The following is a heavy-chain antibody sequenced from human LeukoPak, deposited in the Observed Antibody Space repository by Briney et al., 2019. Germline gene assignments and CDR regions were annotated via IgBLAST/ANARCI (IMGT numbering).Heavy chain of an antibody. CDR1: GFTFEDYG. Sequence: PGGSLRLSCVVSGFTFEDYGMSWVRQAPGKGLEWVSGITWNGGSSSYADSVQGRFTISRDNANTSLYLQMNSLRAEDTALNYCARGFYGSGGYYPYYFDYWGQGTLVTVS. J-gene: IGHJ4*02. CDR3: ARGFYGSGGYYPYYFDY. D-gene: IGHD3-10*01. CDR2: ITWNGGSS. V-gene: IGHV3-20*04.